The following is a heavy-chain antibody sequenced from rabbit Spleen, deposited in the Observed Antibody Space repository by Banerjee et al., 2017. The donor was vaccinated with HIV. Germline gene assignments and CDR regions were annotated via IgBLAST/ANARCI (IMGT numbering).Heavy chain of an antibody. CDR2: IYTGSSGRT. CDR1: GFSFSSDSD. CDR3: ARDTSSSFSSYGMDL. D-gene: IGHD1-1*01. Sequence: QQLVESGGGLVKPGAPLTLSCKASGFSFSSDSDMCWVRQAPGKGLEWIACIYTGSSGRTYYASWAKGRFSISKTSSTTVTLQMTSLTAADTATYFCARDTSSSFSSYGMDLWGPGTLVTVS. J-gene: IGHJ6*01. V-gene: IGHV1S40*01.